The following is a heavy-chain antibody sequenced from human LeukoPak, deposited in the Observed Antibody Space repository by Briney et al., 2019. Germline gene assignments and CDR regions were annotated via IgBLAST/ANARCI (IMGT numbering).Heavy chain of an antibody. Sequence: GGSLRLSCAASGFTFSSYWMHWVRQAPGKGLVWVSRINSDGSSTSYADSVKGRFTISRDNAKNTLYLQMNSLRDEDTAVYYCARENIVVVTAIRDAFDIWGQGTMVTVSS. V-gene: IGHV3-74*01. D-gene: IGHD2-21*02. CDR3: ARENIVVVTAIRDAFDI. CDR1: GFTFSSYW. CDR2: INSDGSST. J-gene: IGHJ3*02.